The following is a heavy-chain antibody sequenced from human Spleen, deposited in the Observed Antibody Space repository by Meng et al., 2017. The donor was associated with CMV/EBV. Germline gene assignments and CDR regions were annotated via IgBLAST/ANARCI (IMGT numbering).Heavy chain of an antibody. CDR1: GFTFSSYV. CDR2: ISGSGGRT. V-gene: IGHV3-23*01. D-gene: IGHD2-15*01. Sequence: GESLKISCAASGFTFSSYVMSWVRQAPGKGLEWVSPISGSGGRTYYADSVRGRFTISRDNSKNTLYLQMNILRAEDTAVYYCARPPGRMLDYWGRGTLVTVSS. CDR3: ARPPGRMLDY. J-gene: IGHJ4*02.